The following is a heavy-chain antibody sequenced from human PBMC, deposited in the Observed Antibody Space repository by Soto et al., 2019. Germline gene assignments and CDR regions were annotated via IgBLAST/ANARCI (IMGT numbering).Heavy chain of an antibody. Sequence: ASVKVSCKASGYTFTGYYMHWVRQAPGQGLEWMGWINPNSGGTNYAQKFQGWVTMTRDTSISTAYMELSRLRSDDTAVYYCARESKMNYYFWSRYYRGFYWFDPWGQGTLVTVSS. D-gene: IGHD3-3*01. V-gene: IGHV1-2*04. CDR1: GYTFTGYY. CDR2: INPNSGGT. J-gene: IGHJ5*02. CDR3: ARESKMNYYFWSRYYRGFYWFDP.